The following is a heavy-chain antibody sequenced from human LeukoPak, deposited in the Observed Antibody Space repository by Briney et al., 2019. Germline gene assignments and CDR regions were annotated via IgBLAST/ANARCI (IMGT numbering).Heavy chain of an antibody. V-gene: IGHV3-7*01. Sequence: GGSLRLSCAASGFTFSTYWMSWVRQAPGKGLEWVANIKQDESERYYVDSVKGRFTISRDNARNSVYLQMSSLRAEDTAVYYCARPDFWSGKIYYFDYWGQGTLVTVSS. CDR3: ARPDFWSGKIYYFDY. D-gene: IGHD3-3*01. CDR1: GFTFSTYW. CDR2: IKQDESER. J-gene: IGHJ4*02.